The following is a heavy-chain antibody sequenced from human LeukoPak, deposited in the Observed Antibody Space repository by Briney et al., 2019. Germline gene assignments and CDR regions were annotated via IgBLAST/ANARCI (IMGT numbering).Heavy chain of an antibody. CDR1: CGSFSGYY. V-gene: IGHV4-34*01. Sequence: PSETLSLTCAVYCGSFSGYYWGWIRQPPGKGRGWIGEINHSGSTNYNPSIKSRVTISEDTSKNQFSLKLSSVTAADAAVYYWERGAYYDFWSGFYFDHWGQGTLVTVSS. CDR2: INHSGST. D-gene: IGHD3-3*01. CDR3: ERGAYYDFWSGFYFDH. J-gene: IGHJ4*02.